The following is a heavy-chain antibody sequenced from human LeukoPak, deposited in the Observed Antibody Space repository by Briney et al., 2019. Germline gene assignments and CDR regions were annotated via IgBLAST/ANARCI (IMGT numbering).Heavy chain of an antibody. D-gene: IGHD3-22*01. CDR2: ISYDGSNK. CDR3: AKDQYYDSKGWFDA. J-gene: IGHJ5*02. CDR1: GFTFSSYA. V-gene: IGHV3-30*04. Sequence: PGGSLRLSCAASGFTFSSYAMHWVRQAPGKGLEWVAVISYDGSNKYYADSVKGRFTISRDNSKNTLYLQMNSLRAEDTAVYYCAKDQYYDSKGWFDAWGQGTLVTVSS.